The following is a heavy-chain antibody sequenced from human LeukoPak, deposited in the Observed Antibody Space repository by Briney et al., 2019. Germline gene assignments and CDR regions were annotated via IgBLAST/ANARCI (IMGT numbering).Heavy chain of an antibody. Sequence: PSETLSLTCAVSGYFISCGYYWGWIRQPPGKGLEWIGSIYHSGSTYYNPSLKSRVTISVGTSKNQFSLKLSSVTAADTAVYYCARLLTGDAFDIWGQGTMVTVSS. J-gene: IGHJ3*02. CDR1: GYFISCGYY. V-gene: IGHV4-38-2*01. CDR3: ARLLTGDAFDI. D-gene: IGHD7-27*01. CDR2: IYHSGST.